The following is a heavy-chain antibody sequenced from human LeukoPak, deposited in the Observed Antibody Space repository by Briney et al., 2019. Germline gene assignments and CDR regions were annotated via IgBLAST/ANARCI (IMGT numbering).Heavy chain of an antibody. CDR1: GYTFTSYG. CDR2: IYPRDGST. V-gene: IGHV1-46*01. Sequence: ASVKVSCKASGYTFTSYGISWVRQAPGQGLEWMGMIYPRDGSTSYAQKFQGRVTVTRDTSTSTVHMELSGLRSEDTAVYYCARGQEGFDYWGQGTLVTVSS. CDR3: ARGQEGFDY. J-gene: IGHJ4*02.